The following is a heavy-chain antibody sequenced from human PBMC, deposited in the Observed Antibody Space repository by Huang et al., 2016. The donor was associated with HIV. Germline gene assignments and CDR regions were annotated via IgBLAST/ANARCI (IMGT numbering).Heavy chain of an antibody. CDR3: ARAKDTWDAYDI. V-gene: IGHV3-30-3*01. J-gene: IGHJ3*02. Sequence: QVQLVESGGGVVQPGRSLRLSCAASGFPFTNHAMHWVRQAPGKGLDWVAVRSNDGSNNDYADYVKGRFTISRDSSKSTLFLHMTSLRTEDTAVYYCARAKDTWDAYDIWGQGTMVIVSS. CDR2: RSNDGSNN. D-gene: IGHD5-18*01. CDR1: GFPFTNHA.